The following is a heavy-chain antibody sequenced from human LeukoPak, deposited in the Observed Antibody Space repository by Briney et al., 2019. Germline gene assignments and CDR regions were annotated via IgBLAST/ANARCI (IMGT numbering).Heavy chain of an antibody. J-gene: IGHJ5*02. Sequence: GVSLRLSCAASGFTFSSYEMNWVRQAPGKGLEWVSYISSSGYTIYYADSVKGRFTISRDNAKNSLYLQMNSLRAEDTAIYYCARDGYPHRFDPWGQGTLVTVSS. CDR1: GFTFSSYE. D-gene: IGHD2-15*01. CDR2: ISSSGYTI. V-gene: IGHV3-48*03. CDR3: ARDGYPHRFDP.